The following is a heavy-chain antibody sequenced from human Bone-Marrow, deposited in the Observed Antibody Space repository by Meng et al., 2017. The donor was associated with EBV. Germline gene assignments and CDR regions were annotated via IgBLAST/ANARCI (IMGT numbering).Heavy chain of an antibody. CDR3: AKELRSSGYLSYFDS. Sequence: VRVVGVGGCRVQAGRSRGLSCAASGFPFRDFGMHWVRQPPGKGLEWVTVISFDGSLKYYADSVTGRFTVSRDNSKNTLDLQMDSLRPEDTAVYFCAKELRSSGYLSYFDSWGQGTLVTVSS. J-gene: IGHJ4*02. CDR2: ISFDGSLK. D-gene: IGHD3-22*01. V-gene: IGHV3-30*18. CDR1: GFPFRDFG.